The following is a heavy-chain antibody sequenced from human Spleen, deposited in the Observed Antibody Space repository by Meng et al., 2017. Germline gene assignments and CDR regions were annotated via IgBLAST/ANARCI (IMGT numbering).Heavy chain of an antibody. CDR1: GDSVSSNRSA. J-gene: IGHJ4*02. CDR3: ARDPVYLGAIDY. D-gene: IGHD1-26*01. V-gene: IGHV6-1*01. Sequence: QVPRHEVGPRMVKPSQTLSLTGAIYGDSVSSNRSAWNWIRQSPSRGLEWLGRTYYRYKWYNDYAVSVKSRITINPDTSKNQFSLQLNSVTPEDTAVYYCARDPVYLGAIDYWGQGTLVTVSS. CDR2: TYYRYKWYN.